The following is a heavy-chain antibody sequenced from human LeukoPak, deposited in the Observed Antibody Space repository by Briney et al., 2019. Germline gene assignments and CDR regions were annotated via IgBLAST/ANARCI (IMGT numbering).Heavy chain of an antibody. D-gene: IGHD3-10*01. CDR1: GFTVSNTY. J-gene: IGHJ4*02. V-gene: IGHV3-66*01. CDR3: ASPASSGEHGSFFFAY. CDR2: IYSGGRT. Sequence: GGSLRLSCAASGFTVSNTYMSWVRQAPGKGLEWVSVIYSGGRTYYADSVKDRFAISRDASKNTLYLQMNSLRAEDTAVYYCASPASSGEHGSFFFAYWGQGTLVTV.